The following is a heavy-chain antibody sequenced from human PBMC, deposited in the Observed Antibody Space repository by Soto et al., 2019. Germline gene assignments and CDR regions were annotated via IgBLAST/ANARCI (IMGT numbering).Heavy chain of an antibody. CDR3: AKSGVGYSGYALIPVSGWYFDY. Sequence: PGGSLRLSCAASGFTFSSYAMSWVRQAAGKGLEWVSAISGSGGSTYYAGSVKGRFTISRDNSKSTLYLQMNSLRAEDTAVYYCAKSGVGYSGYALIPVSGWYFDYWGQGTLVTVSS. CDR2: ISGSGGST. D-gene: IGHD5-12*01. CDR1: GFTFSSYA. V-gene: IGHV3-23*01. J-gene: IGHJ4*02.